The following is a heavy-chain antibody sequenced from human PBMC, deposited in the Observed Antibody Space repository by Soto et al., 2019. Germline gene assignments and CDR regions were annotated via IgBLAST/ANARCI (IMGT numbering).Heavy chain of an antibody. V-gene: IGHV3-33*01. CDR2: IRYDGSNK. Sequence: QVQLVESGGGVVQPGRSLRLSCAASGFTFSSDAMHWVRQAPGKGLEWVAVIRYDGSNKEYVDSVKGRFIISRDNSKNTLYLQMNSLGVEDTAVYYCARDGDYGADLDFFDHWGQGTLVTVSS. D-gene: IGHD4-17*01. CDR1: GFTFSSDA. J-gene: IGHJ4*02. CDR3: ARDGDYGADLDFFDH.